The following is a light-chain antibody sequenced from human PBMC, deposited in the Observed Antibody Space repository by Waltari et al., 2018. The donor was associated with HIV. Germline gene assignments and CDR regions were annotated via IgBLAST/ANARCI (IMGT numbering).Light chain of an antibody. CDR2: EVS. Sequence: QSALTQPASVSGSPGQSITVSCTGTSSDIGAYNYVSWYQQPPDTAPNLVIYEVSNRPSGMSNRFSGSKSGNTASLTISGLQTEDEADVYCSSFTTTNSLLFGGGTKVTVL. V-gene: IGLV2-14*01. CDR3: SSFTTTNSLL. CDR1: SSDIGAYNY. J-gene: IGLJ2*01.